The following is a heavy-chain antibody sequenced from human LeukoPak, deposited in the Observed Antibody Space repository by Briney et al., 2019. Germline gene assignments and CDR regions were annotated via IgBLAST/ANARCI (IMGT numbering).Heavy chain of an antibody. D-gene: IGHD3-10*01. CDR1: GFTFSSYS. Sequence: GGSLRLSCAASGFTFSSYSMNWVRQAPGKGLEWVSSISSSSSYIYYADSVKGRFTISRDNAKNSLYLQMNSLGAEDTAVYYCARDLTRITMVRGVIGYWGQGTLVTVSS. V-gene: IGHV3-21*01. CDR3: ARDLTRITMVRGVIGY. J-gene: IGHJ4*02. CDR2: ISSSSSYI.